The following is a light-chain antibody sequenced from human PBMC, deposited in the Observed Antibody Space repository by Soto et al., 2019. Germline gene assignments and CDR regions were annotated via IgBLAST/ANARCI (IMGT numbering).Light chain of an antibody. V-gene: IGKV3-20*01. CDR1: QSVSSSY. CDR3: QQYGPSVT. CDR2: GAS. Sequence: EIVLKQAPGTLSLSPGERATLSCRASQSVSSSYLAWYQQKPGQAPRLLIYGASSRATGIPDRFSGSGSGTDFTLTISRLEPEDFAVYYCQQYGPSVTFGQGTRLEIK. J-gene: IGKJ5*01.